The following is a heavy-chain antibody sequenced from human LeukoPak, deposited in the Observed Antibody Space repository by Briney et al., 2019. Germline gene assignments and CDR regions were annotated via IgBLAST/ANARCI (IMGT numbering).Heavy chain of an antibody. V-gene: IGHV4-39*01. Sequence: KSSETLSLTCTVSGGSISSSSYYWGWIRQPPGKGLEWIGSIYYSGSTYYDPSLKSRVTISVDTSKNQFSLKLSSVTAADTAVYYCARRGSGSYYNGVFDCWGQGTLVTVSS. CDR3: ARRGSGSYYNGVFDC. CDR2: IYYSGST. J-gene: IGHJ4*02. D-gene: IGHD3-10*01. CDR1: GGSISSSSYY.